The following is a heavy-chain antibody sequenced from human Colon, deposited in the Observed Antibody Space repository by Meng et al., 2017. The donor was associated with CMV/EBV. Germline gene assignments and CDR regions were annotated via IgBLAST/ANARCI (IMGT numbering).Heavy chain of an antibody. CDR1: GGSLNSYT. CDR3: AGGKGDRGPYDY. V-gene: IGHV4-59*01. Sequence: GSLRLSCSVSGGSLNSYTWTWIRQSPGKRLEWIGVMFPDGSTNKNPPLESRVTILQDRSKNHFSLNLRSVTAADTAVYYCAGGKGDRGPYDYWGQGALVTVSS. D-gene: IGHD3-10*01. J-gene: IGHJ4*02. CDR2: MFPDGST.